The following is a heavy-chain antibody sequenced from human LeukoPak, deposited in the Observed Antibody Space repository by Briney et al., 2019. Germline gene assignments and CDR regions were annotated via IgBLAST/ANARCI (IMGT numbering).Heavy chain of an antibody. CDR1: GFTFGDYA. V-gene: IGHV3-49*03. D-gene: IGHD2-15*01. CDR2: IRSKAYGGTT. Sequence: PGGSLRLSCTASGFTFGDYAMSWFRQAPGKGLEWVGFIRSKAYGGTTEYAASVKGRLTISRDDSKSIAYLQMNSLKTEDTAVYYCTRDLLDGPYGMDVWGQGTTVTVSS. J-gene: IGHJ6*02. CDR3: TRDLLDGPYGMDV.